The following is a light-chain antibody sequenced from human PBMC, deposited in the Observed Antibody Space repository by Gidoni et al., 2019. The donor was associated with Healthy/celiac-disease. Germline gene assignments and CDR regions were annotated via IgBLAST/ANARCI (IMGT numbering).Light chain of an antibody. Sequence: SVLTQPPSPSGTPGQGVTIYCSGSSSNLGSNYVYWYHQRSGPAPILLIYRNNQRPSGVPDRFSGSKSGTSASLAISGLRSEDEADYYCAAWDDSLIGAVFGGGTQLTVL. CDR2: RNN. J-gene: IGLJ7*01. CDR3: AAWDDSLIGAV. V-gene: IGLV1-47*01. CDR1: SSNLGSNY.